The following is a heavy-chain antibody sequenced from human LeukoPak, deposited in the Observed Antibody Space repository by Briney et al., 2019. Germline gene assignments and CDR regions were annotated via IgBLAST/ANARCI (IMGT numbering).Heavy chain of an antibody. CDR1: GFTFDDYA. Sequence: GESLRLSCAASGFTFDDYAMHWVRQAPGKGLEWVSLISGDGGSTYYADSVKGRFTISRDNSKNSLYLQMNSLRTEDTALYYCAKDPDLVTMDPGSYWGQGTLVTVSS. V-gene: IGHV3-43*02. CDR2: ISGDGGST. CDR3: AKDPDLVTMDPGSY. J-gene: IGHJ4*02. D-gene: IGHD4/OR15-4a*01.